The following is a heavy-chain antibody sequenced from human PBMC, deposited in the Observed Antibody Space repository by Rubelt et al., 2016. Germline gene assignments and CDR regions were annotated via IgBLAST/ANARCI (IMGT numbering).Heavy chain of an antibody. CDR3: ARVKRGPIPLDYCSGGSCYYYGMDV. Sequence: LEWVSVIYSGGSTYYADSVKGRFTISRDNSKNTLYLQMNSLRAEDTTVYYCARVKRGPIPLDYCSGGSCYYYGMDVWGQGTTVTVSS. D-gene: IGHD2-15*01. V-gene: IGHV3-66*01. J-gene: IGHJ6*02. CDR2: IYSGGST.